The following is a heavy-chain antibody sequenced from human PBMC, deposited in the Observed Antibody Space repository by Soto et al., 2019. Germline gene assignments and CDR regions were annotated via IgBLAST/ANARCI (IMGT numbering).Heavy chain of an antibody. CDR2: INPSGDTT. CDR3: ARGSYCGGDCYDY. V-gene: IGHV1-46*03. Sequence: ASVKVSCTASGYTFSSYYVHWVRQAPGQGLEWMGIINPSGDTTSYAQKFQGRVTMTRDTSTSTVYMELSSLRSEDTAVYYCARGSYCGGDCYDYWGQGTLVTVSS. CDR1: GYTFSSYY. D-gene: IGHD2-21*01. J-gene: IGHJ4*02.